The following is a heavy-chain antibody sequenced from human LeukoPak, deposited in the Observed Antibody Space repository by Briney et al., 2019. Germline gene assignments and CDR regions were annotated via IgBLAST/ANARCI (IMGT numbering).Heavy chain of an antibody. V-gene: IGHV1-2*06. CDR2: INPNSGGT. J-gene: IGHJ4*02. Sequence: ASVKVSCKASGYTFTGYYMHWVRQAPGQGLEWMGQINPNSGGTNYAQKFQGRVTMTRDTFISTAYMELSRLRSDDTAVYYCARDQVRRGWELLGYWGQGTLVTVSS. CDR3: ARDQVRRGWELLGY. D-gene: IGHD1-26*01. CDR1: GYTFTGYY.